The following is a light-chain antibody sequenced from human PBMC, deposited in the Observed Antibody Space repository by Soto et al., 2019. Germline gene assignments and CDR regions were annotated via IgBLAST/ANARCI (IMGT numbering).Light chain of an antibody. Sequence: EIVLTQSPGTLSLSPGERATLSCRASQSVSSTYLAWYQQKPGQAPRLLSYGASSRATGIPDRFSGSGSGTDFTITISRLEPEDFAVYFCQQYGGSPYTFGQGTKLEIK. V-gene: IGKV3-20*01. CDR2: GAS. CDR3: QQYGGSPYT. J-gene: IGKJ2*01. CDR1: QSVSSTY.